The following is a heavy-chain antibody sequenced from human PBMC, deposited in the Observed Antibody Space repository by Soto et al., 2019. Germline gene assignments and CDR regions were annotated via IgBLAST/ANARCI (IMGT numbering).Heavy chain of an antibody. D-gene: IGHD2-15*01. V-gene: IGHV3-64D*06. Sequence: GVLRLSCSGSGFTFSHHSLYWVRQPPGKGLQCVSSISGSGGNIYYAESVKGRFTISRDNSKNTLYLQMTSLSSEDSTVYYCVKVSGYCTGGSCFSYFDYWGRGTQVTVSS. CDR2: ISGSGGNI. J-gene: IGHJ4*02. CDR1: GFTFSHHS. CDR3: VKVSGYCTGGSCFSYFDY.